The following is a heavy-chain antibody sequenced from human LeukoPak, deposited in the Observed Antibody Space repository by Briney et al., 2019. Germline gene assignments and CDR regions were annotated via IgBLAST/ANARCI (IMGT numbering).Heavy chain of an antibody. CDR1: GYTFTSYG. V-gene: IGHV1-69*13. J-gene: IGHJ4*02. CDR2: IIPIFGTA. CDR3: ARDQDPGT. Sequence: GGPVKVSCKASGYTFTSYGISWVRQAPGQGLEWMGGIIPIFGTANYAQRFQGRVTITADESTSTAYMELSSLRSEDTAVYYCARDQDPGTWGQGTLVTVSS.